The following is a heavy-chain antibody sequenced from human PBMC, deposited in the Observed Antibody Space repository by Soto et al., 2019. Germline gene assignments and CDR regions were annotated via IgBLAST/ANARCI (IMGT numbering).Heavy chain of an antibody. Sequence: PGGSLRLSCAASGFTFSSYGMHWVRQAPGKGLEWVAVIWYDGSNKYYADSVKGRFTISRDNSKNTLYLQMNSLRAEDTAVYYCARDMVRRGRVATITWWLDPWGQGTMVTVYS. CDR3: ARDMVRRGRVATITWWLDP. J-gene: IGHJ5*02. D-gene: IGHD5-12*01. V-gene: IGHV3-33*01. CDR1: GFTFSSYG. CDR2: IWYDGSNK.